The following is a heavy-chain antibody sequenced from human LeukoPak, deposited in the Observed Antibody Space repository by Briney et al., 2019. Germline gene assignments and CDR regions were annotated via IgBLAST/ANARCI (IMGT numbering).Heavy chain of an antibody. J-gene: IGHJ4*02. V-gene: IGHV6-1*01. D-gene: IGHD2-2*01. CDR2: TYYRSKWYN. Sequence: SQTLSLTCAISGDSVSSNSAAWNWIRQSPSRGLEWLGRTYYRSKWYNDYAVSVKSRITINPDTSKNQFSLQLNSVTPEDTAAYYCARDWVVCSSTSCYAAHFDYWGQGTLVTVSS. CDR1: GDSVSSNSAA. CDR3: ARDWVVCSSTSCYAAHFDY.